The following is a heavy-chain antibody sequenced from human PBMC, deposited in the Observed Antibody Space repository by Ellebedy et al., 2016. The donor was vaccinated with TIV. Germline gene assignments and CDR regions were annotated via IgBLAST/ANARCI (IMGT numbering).Heavy chain of an antibody. CDR1: GYTFTGYY. CDR2: INPDSGGT. Sequence: ASVKVSXXASGYTFTGYYIHWVRQAPGQGLEWMGWINPDSGGTNYAQRFQGRVTMTRDMSISTAYMELSRLRSGDTAVYYCAREVISAGNFDFWGQGTLLTVSS. V-gene: IGHV1-2*02. CDR3: AREVISAGNFDF. J-gene: IGHJ4*02. D-gene: IGHD6-13*01.